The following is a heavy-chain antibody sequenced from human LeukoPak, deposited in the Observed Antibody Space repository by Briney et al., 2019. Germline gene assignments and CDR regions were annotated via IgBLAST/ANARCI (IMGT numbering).Heavy chain of an antibody. V-gene: IGHV3-23*01. CDR2: ISGSGGST. J-gene: IGHJ4*02. D-gene: IGHD2-8*02. CDR3: AKFDQFGPRYCTGGVCYDHFDY. Sequence: GGSLRLSCAASGFTFSSYAMSWVRQAPGKGLEWVSAISGSGGSTYYADSVKGRFTISRDNSKNTLYLQMNSLRAEDTAVYYCAKFDQFGPRYCTGGVCYDHFDYWGQGTLVTVSS. CDR1: GFTFSSYA.